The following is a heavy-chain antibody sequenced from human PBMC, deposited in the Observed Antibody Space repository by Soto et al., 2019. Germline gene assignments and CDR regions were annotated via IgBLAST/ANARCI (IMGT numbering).Heavy chain of an antibody. J-gene: IGHJ6*02. CDR2: IKQDGSEK. V-gene: IGHV3-7*04. Sequence: GGSLRLSCAASGFTFSSYWMSWVRQAPGKGLEWVANIKQDGSEKYYVDSVKGRFTISRDNAKNSLYLQMNSLRAEDTAVYYCAREMVVAFIYYGMDVWGQGTTVTVSS. CDR3: AREMVVAFIYYGMDV. D-gene: IGHD2-15*01. CDR1: GFTFSSYW.